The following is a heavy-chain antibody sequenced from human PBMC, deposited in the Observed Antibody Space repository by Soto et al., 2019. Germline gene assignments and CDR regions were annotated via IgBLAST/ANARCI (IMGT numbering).Heavy chain of an antibody. CDR3: ARSSYFSDSSGYYNYIAP. CDR1: GFTFDTYG. V-gene: IGHV3-30*03. J-gene: IGHJ5*02. CDR2: ISYDGNNT. D-gene: IGHD3-22*01. Sequence: QVQLVEAGGGVVQPGRSLRLSCAASGFTFDTYGMHWVRQAPGKGLEWLSVISYDGNNTYYADSGKGRFTVSRDNSTKTLSLQMNSMRIEDTATYYCARSSYFSDSSGYYNYIAPWGQGCLVIVSS.